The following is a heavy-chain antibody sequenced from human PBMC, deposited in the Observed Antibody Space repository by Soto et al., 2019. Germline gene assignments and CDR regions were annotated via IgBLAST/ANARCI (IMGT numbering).Heavy chain of an antibody. CDR3: AKGLTYMITFGGVIVPDPFDY. Sequence: QVQLVESGGGVVQPGRSLRLSCAASGFTFSSYGMHWVRQAPGKGLEWVAVISYDGSNKYYADSVKGRFTISRDNSKNTLYLQMNSLRAEDTAVYYCAKGLTYMITFGGVIVPDPFDYWGQGTLVTVSS. V-gene: IGHV3-30*18. D-gene: IGHD3-16*02. CDR1: GFTFSSYG. CDR2: ISYDGSNK. J-gene: IGHJ4*02.